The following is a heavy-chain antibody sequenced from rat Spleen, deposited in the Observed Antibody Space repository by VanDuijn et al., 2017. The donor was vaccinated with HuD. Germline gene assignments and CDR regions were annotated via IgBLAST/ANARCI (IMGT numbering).Heavy chain of an antibody. V-gene: IGHV2-1*01. J-gene: IGHJ4*01. D-gene: IGHD3-2*01. CDR1: GFSLTSNS. Sequence: QVQLKESGPGLVQPLQTLSLTCTVSGFSLTSNSVTWVRQPPGKGLEWMGSIWSGGSTDYNSALKSRLSISRDTSKSQVFLKLNSLQTEDTAIYFCTRSHPGVMDAWGQGASVTVSS. CDR3: TRSHPGVMDA. CDR2: IWSGGST.